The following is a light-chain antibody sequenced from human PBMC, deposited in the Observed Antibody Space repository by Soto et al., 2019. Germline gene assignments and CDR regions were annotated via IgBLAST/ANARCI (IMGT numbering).Light chain of an antibody. CDR3: QQYNSYSWT. Sequence: DIQMTQSPSTLSASVGDRVTITCRASQSISSWLAWYQQKPGKAPKLLIYKASSLESGVPSRFSGSGSGTEXTLXXXSLQPDXFXXYXCQQYNSYSWTFGQGTKVEIK. CDR2: KAS. J-gene: IGKJ1*01. CDR1: QSISSW. V-gene: IGKV1-5*03.